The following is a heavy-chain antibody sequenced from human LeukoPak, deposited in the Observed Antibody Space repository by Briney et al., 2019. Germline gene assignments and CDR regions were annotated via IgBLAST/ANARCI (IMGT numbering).Heavy chain of an antibody. V-gene: IGHV3-23*01. CDR2: ISGSGGST. D-gene: IGHD3-9*01. CDR1: GFTFSSYA. Sequence: GSLRLSCAASGFTFSSYAMSWVRQAPGKGLEWVSAISGSGGSTYYADSVKGRFTISRDNSKNTLYLQMNSLRAEDTAVYYCAKAPYYDILTGAGSGYYFDYWGQGTLVTVSS. CDR3: AKAPYYDILTGAGSGYYFDY. J-gene: IGHJ4*02.